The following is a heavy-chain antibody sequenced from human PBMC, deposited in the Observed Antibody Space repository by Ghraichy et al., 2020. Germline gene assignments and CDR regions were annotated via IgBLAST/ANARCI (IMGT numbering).Heavy chain of an antibody. CDR3: ARDRLDCSGGSCYSGAFDI. CDR2: TYYRSKWYN. CDR1: GDSVSSNSAA. J-gene: IGHJ3*02. Sequence: SQTLSLTCAISGDSVSSNSAAWNWIRQSPSRGLEWLGRTYYRSKWYNDYAVSVKSRITINPDTSKNQFSLQLNSVTPEDTAVYYCARDRLDCSGGSCYSGAFDIWGQGTMVTVSS. D-gene: IGHD2-15*01. V-gene: IGHV6-1*01.